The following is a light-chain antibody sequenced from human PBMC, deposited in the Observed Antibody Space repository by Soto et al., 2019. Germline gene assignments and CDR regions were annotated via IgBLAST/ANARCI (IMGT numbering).Light chain of an antibody. CDR1: QSVSSSY. Sequence: EIGLTQSPGTLSLSPGERATLSFRASQSVSSSYLAWYQQKPGQAPRLLIYGASSRATGIPDRFSGSGSGTDFTLTISRLEPEDFAVYYCQQYGSSPPGLTFGGGTKVDIK. J-gene: IGKJ4*01. CDR2: GAS. CDR3: QQYGSSPPGLT. V-gene: IGKV3-20*01.